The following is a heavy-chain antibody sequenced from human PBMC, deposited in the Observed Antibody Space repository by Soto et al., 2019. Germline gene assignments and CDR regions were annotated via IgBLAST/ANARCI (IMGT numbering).Heavy chain of an antibody. J-gene: IGHJ5*02. CDR3: TRDQGGSYDSWFDP. CDR2: ISSGGIYI. D-gene: IGHD1-26*01. Sequence: EVQVVESGGGLVHPGGSLRLSCSFTFSMYSMNWVRQAPGKGLEWVASISSGGIYIKYADSVKGRFTITRDNAKNSVSLQMNSLKVEDTALYYCTRDQGGSYDSWFDPWGQGTQVIVSS. V-gene: IGHV3-21*06. CDR1: FTFSMYS.